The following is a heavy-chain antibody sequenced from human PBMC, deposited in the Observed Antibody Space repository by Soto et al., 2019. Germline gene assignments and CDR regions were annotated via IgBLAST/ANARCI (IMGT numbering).Heavy chain of an antibody. CDR3: ARLIWGLRLGEFDY. CDR1: GGSISSSSYY. CDR2: IYYSGST. D-gene: IGHD3-16*01. V-gene: IGHV4-39*01. Sequence: QLQLQESGPGLVKPSETLSLTCTVSGGSISSSSYYWGWIRQPPGKGLEWIGSIYYSGSTYYNPSLKSRVTISVDTSKNQFSLKLSSVTAADTAVYYCARLIWGLRLGEFDYWGQGTLVTVSS. J-gene: IGHJ4*02.